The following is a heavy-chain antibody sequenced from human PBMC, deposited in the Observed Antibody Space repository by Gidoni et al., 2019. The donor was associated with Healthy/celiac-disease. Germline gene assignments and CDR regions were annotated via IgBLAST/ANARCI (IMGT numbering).Heavy chain of an antibody. J-gene: IGHJ5*02. CDR3: TRSPYSSSLNYNWFDP. D-gene: IGHD6-6*01. V-gene: IGHV3-49*03. CDR2: IRSKAYGGTT. Sequence: EVQLVASGGGLVQPGRSLRLSCTASGFTFGDYAMSWFRQAPGKGLELVGFIRSKAYGGTTEYAASVKGRFTISRDDSKSIAYLQMNSLKTEDTAVYYCTRSPYSSSLNYNWFDPWGQGTLVTVSS. CDR1: GFTFGDYA.